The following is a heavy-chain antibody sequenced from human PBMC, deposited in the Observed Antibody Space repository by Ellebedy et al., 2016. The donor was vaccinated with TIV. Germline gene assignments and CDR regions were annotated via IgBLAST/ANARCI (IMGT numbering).Heavy chain of an antibody. Sequence: GESLKISCAASGFTVNSHFMSWVRQAPGKGLEWVSLTYAGGSTYYADSVEGRFTVSRDISKNTLYLQMNSLRVEDTAVYYCVRGQSSGVGAPYWGQGTRVTVSS. CDR1: GFTVNSHF. CDR3: VRGQSSGVGAPY. CDR2: TYAGGST. V-gene: IGHV3-53*01. D-gene: IGHD1-26*01. J-gene: IGHJ4*02.